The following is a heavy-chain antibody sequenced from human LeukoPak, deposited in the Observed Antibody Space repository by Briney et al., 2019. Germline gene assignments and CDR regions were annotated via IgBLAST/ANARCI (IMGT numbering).Heavy chain of an antibody. Sequence: GGSLRLSCAASGFTFSNCWMSWVRQAPGKGLEWLANINQDGSEIYYVDSVKGRFTISRDNGKNSLYLQINSLRADDTAVYYCARDQDSMIVFRTNNWFFDLWGRGTLVTVSS. CDR3: ARDQDSMIVFRTNNWFFDL. CDR2: INQDGSEI. CDR1: GFTFSNCW. D-gene: IGHD3-22*01. J-gene: IGHJ2*01. V-gene: IGHV3-7*01.